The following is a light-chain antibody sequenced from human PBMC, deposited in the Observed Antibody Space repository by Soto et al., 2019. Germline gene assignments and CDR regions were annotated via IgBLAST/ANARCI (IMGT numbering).Light chain of an antibody. V-gene: IGKV3-20*01. Sequence: ESVWTHSAGTLPLSPGERATLSCRASQTVSRNYLTWYQQKSGQAPRLLIYGASIRATGIPDRFSGSRSGADFTLTISKLEPEDFAVYYCQQFEESPPASTFGQGTKLEI. CDR3: QQFEESPPAST. CDR2: GAS. CDR1: QTVSRNY. J-gene: IGKJ2*01.